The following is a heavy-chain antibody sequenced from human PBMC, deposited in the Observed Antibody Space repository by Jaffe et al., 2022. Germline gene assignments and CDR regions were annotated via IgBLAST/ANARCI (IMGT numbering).Heavy chain of an antibody. Sequence: QVQLQESGPGLVKPSETLSLTCTVSGGSISSYYWSWIRQPPGKGLEWIGYIYYSGSTNYNPSLKSRVTISVDTSKNQFSLKLSSVTAADTAVYYCARSPPYGGSSIAAFPPYYFDYWGQGTLVTVSS. CDR3: ARSPPYGGSSIAAFPPYYFDY. V-gene: IGHV4-59*01. CDR2: IYYSGST. D-gene: IGHD6-6*01. CDR1: GGSISSYY. J-gene: IGHJ4*02.